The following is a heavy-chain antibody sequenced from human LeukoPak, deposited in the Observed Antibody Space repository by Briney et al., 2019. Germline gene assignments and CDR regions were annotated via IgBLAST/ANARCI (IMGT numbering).Heavy chain of an antibody. CDR1: GYSISSGYY. D-gene: IGHD4-17*01. J-gene: IGHJ4*02. CDR2: IYHSGST. Sequence: PSETLSLTCAASGYSISSGYYWGWIRQPPGKGLEWIGSIYHSGSTYYNPSLNSRVTISVDTSKNQFSLKLSSVTAADTAVYYCARRGYGDYLDYWGQGTLVTVSS. V-gene: IGHV4-38-2*01. CDR3: ARRGYGDYLDY.